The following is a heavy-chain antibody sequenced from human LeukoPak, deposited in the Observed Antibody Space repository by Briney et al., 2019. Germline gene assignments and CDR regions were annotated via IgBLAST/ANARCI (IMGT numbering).Heavy chain of an antibody. CDR2: ISVSGANA. V-gene: IGHV3-23*01. CDR1: GFTFSTYA. J-gene: IGHJ4*02. CDR3: TRGTSAAANFDY. Sequence: GGSLRLSCAASGFTFSTYAPNWVRQAPGKGLEWVSAISVSGANAYYADSVKGRFTISRDNSRNTVSLQMNSLRAEDTALYYCTRGTSAAANFDYWGQGTLVTVSS. D-gene: IGHD6-13*01.